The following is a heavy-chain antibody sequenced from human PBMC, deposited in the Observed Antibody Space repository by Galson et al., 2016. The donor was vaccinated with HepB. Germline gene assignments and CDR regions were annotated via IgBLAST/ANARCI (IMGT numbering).Heavy chain of an antibody. CDR3: ARDPKAARQVYYYYYYMDG. V-gene: IGHV3-74*01. J-gene: IGHJ6*03. Sequence: SLRLSCAASGFTFSDYWMHWVRQAPGKGLVWVSRINSDGSSTSYADSVRGRFTISRDNAKNSLYLQMNSLRDEDTAVYYCARDPKAARQVYYYYYYMDGWGRGTTVTVSS. CDR1: GFTFSDYW. CDR2: INSDGSST. D-gene: IGHD6-25*01.